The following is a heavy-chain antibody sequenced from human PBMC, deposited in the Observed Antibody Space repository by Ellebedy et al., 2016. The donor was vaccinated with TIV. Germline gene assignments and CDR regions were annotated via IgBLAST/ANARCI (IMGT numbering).Heavy chain of an antibody. D-gene: IGHD6-13*01. CDR1: NGSIRSYF. Sequence: SETLSLTCSVSNGSIRSYFWSWIRQPPGKGLEFIGYMFNSGRTNYNPPLKSRVTMSIDTSKNQFSLTLTSVTAADTAVYYCARGFIPGTVYYLDYWGQGTLVTVSS. CDR3: ARGFIPGTVYYLDY. CDR2: MFNSGRT. J-gene: IGHJ4*02. V-gene: IGHV4-59*01.